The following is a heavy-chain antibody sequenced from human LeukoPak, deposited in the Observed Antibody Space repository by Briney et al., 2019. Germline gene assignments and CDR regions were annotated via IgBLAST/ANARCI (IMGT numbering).Heavy chain of an antibody. CDR2: IMPLFNTA. J-gene: IGHJ6*03. V-gene: IGHV1-69*05. CDR3: ARVDRYHYYLDV. CDR1: GGTFSSHS. Sequence: GSSVKVSCKASGGTFSSHSITWVRQAPGQGLEWMGGIMPLFNTANYAQQFQGRVTITTDESTSTAYMELSSLRFEDTAMYYCARVDRYHYYLDVWDKGTTVTVSS.